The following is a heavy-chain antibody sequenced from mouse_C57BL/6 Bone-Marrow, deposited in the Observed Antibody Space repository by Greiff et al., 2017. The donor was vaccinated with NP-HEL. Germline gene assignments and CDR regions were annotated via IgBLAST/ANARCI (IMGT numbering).Heavy chain of an antibody. CDR1: GFTFSNYW. CDR2: IRLKSDNYAT. D-gene: IGHD2-5*01. Sequence: EVKVEESGGGLVQPGGSMKLSCVASGFTFSNYWMNWVRQSPEQGLEWVAQIRLKSDNYATHYAESVKGRFTISRDDSKRSVYLQMNNLRAEDTGIYYCTGYSNYWGQGTTLTVSS. J-gene: IGHJ2*01. CDR3: TGYSNY. V-gene: IGHV6-3*01.